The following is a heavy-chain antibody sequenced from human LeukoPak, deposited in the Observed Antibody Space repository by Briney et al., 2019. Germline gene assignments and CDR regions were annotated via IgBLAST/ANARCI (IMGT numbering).Heavy chain of an antibody. CDR3: AMFSGSLASFDY. CDR2: IIPIFGTA. D-gene: IGHD1-26*01. V-gene: IGHV1-69*05. J-gene: IGHJ4*02. Sequence: SSVKVSCKASGGTFSSYAISWVRQAPGQGLEWMGRIIPIFGTANYAQKFQCRVTITTDESTSTAYMELSSLRSEDTAVYYCAMFSGSLASFDYWGQGTLVTVSS. CDR1: GGTFSSYA.